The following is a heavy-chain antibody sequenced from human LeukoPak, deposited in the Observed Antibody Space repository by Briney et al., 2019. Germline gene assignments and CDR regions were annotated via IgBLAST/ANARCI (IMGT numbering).Heavy chain of an antibody. CDR1: GGSISSSSYW. CDR3: ARQRGVGSWSFDY. Sequence: SETLSLTYTVSGGSISSSSYWWGWLRQPPGEGLDWIGSVFYDGSTHYKPSLQSRVAISVDTSKNQFSLKLSSVSAADTAVYYCARQRGVGSWSFDYWGQGTLATVSS. CDR2: VFYDGST. J-gene: IGHJ4*02. V-gene: IGHV4-39*01. D-gene: IGHD2-15*01.